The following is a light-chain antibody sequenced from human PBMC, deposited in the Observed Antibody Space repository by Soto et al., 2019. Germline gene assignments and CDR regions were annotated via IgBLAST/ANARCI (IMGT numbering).Light chain of an antibody. CDR2: GAS. V-gene: IGKV3-15*01. CDR1: QTVASN. J-gene: IGKJ2*01. Sequence: EIVMTQSPATLSVSPGERATLSCRASQTVASNLAWYQQKPGQAPRLLIHGASTGATGVSARFSGSGSGTEFTLTISSLQSEDFAVYYCQQYHNWPPQYTFGQGTKLQIK. CDR3: QQYHNWPPQYT.